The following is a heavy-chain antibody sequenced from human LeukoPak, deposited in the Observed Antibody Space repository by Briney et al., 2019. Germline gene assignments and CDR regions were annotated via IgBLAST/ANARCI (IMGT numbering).Heavy chain of an antibody. V-gene: IGHV4-61*02. Sequence: SETLSLTCTVSGGSISSGSYYWSWIRQPAGKGLEWIGRIYTSGSTNYNPSLKSRVTISVDTSKNQFSLKLTPVTAADTAVYYCARDGVNTMVRGADGFDPWGQGTLVTVSS. CDR3: ARDGVNTMVRGADGFDP. J-gene: IGHJ5*02. D-gene: IGHD3-10*01. CDR1: GGSISSGSYY. CDR2: IYTSGST.